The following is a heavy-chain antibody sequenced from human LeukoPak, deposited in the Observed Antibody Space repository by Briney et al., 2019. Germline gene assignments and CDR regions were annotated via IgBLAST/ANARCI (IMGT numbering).Heavy chain of an antibody. D-gene: IGHD1-26*01. CDR1: GFTFSSYS. CDR2: VSGSGGGGRT. Sequence: GGSLRLSCAASGFTFSSYSMSWVRQAPGKGLEWVSAVSGSGGGGRTYYAGSVTGRFAISRDNSKNSLFLQMHRLRAEDTAVYYCAKDLTADSGSYGNFDSWGQGTLVTVSS. V-gene: IGHV3-23*01. CDR3: AKDLTADSGSYGNFDS. J-gene: IGHJ4*02.